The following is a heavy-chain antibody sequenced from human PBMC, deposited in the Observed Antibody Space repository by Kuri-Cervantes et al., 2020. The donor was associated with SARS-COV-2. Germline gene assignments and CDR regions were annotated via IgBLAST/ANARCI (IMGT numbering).Heavy chain of an antibody. D-gene: IGHD6-19*01. CDR1: GFTFSSYW. Sequence: GESLKISCAASGFTFSSYWMSWVRQAPGKGLEWVANIKQDGSEKYYVDSVKGRFTISRDNARKSVFLQMNSLRAEDTAIYYCVRDLRLGNSLDHWGQGTLVTVSS. V-gene: IGHV3-7*01. CDR2: IKQDGSEK. J-gene: IGHJ5*02. CDR3: VRDLRLGNSLDH.